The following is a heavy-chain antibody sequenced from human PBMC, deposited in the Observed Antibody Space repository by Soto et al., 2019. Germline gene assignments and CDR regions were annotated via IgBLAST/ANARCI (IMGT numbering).Heavy chain of an antibody. V-gene: IGHV6-1*01. J-gene: IGHJ4*01. CDR2: TYYRSKWYY. D-gene: IGHD1-26*01. CDR3: ARGEQYSGRIFDY. CDR1: AGDVANHSAG. Sequence: QTPSVTGSITAGDVANHSAGWGRVRKYPSRGLEWLGRTYYRSKWYYEYAVSVRGRITINPDTSKNQYSLQLNSVTPEDTAVYFCARGEQYSGRIFDYWGQGTLVTVSS.